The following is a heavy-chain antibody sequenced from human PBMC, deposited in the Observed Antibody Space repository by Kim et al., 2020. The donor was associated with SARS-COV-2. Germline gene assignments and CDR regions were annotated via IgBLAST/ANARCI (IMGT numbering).Heavy chain of an antibody. CDR3: ARVITYSSSYGSNVGY. V-gene: IGHV6-1*01. J-gene: IGHJ4*02. CDR2: TYYRSKWYN. CDR1: GDRVSSNSAA. D-gene: IGHD6-6*01. Sequence: SQTLSLTCAISGDRVSSNSAAWHWIRQSPSRGLEWLGRTYYRSKWYNDYAVSVKSRITINPDTSKNQFSLQLNSVTPEDTAVYYCARVITYSSSYGSNVGYWGQGTLVTVSS.